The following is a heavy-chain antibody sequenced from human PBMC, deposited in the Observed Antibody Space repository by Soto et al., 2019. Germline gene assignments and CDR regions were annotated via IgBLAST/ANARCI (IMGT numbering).Heavy chain of an antibody. J-gene: IGHJ4*02. CDR3: ATHGLGVSSPPYFDN. V-gene: IGHV1-69*01. CDR1: GGTFSGSA. CDR2: FVPLFGTT. D-gene: IGHD3-16*01. Sequence: QLVQSGSEVKKPGSSVKVSCQASGGTFSGSAVTWVRQGPGQGLEWMGEFVPLFGTTNYAQRFPGRLTITAEESTCTAYMELRTLRSDDTAVYYCATHGLGVSSPPYFDNWGQGTLVTVSS.